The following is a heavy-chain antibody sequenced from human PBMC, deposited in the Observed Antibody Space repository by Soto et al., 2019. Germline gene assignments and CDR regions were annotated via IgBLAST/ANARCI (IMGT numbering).Heavy chain of an antibody. Sequence: QLQLQESGSGLVKPSQTLSLTCAVSGGSISSGGYSWSWIRQPPGKGLEWIGYIYHSGSTYYNPSLKGRVTISVGRSKNQFSPKLSSVTAADTAVYYCAAGGGLPRYYWGQGTLVTVSS. V-gene: IGHV4-30-2*01. J-gene: IGHJ4*02. CDR2: IYHSGST. D-gene: IGHD5-12*01. CDR3: AAGGGLPRYY. CDR1: GGSISSGGYS.